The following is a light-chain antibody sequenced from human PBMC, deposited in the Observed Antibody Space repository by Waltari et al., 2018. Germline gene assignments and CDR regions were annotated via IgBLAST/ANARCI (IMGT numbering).Light chain of an antibody. CDR1: SSDVGSSNY. V-gene: IGLV2-14*03. CDR3: TAYTGGSPRYV. CDR2: DVT. J-gene: IGLJ1*01. Sequence: QSALTQPASVSGSPGQSITISCSGTSSDVGSSNYVSWYQQHPGKAPKLVIHDVTNRPAGTYDRFSGSKAGNTASLSIAGLQAEDEAEYYCTAYTGGSPRYVFGTGTKVTVL.